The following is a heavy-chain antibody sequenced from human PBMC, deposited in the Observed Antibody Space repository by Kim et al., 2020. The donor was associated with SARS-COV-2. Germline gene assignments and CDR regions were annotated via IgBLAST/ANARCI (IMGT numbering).Heavy chain of an antibody. CDR3: ARRQFTSGWYYFDY. J-gene: IGHJ4*02. V-gene: IGHV3-74*01. D-gene: IGHD6-19*01. Sequence: GDQGKGRFTISRDNAKNTLHLQRNSLRAEDTAVYYCARRQFTSGWYYFDYWGQGTLVTVSS.